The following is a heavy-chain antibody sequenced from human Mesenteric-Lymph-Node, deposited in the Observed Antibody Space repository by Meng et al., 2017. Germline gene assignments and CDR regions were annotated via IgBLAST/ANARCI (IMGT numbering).Heavy chain of an antibody. CDR3: ARDPGLDR. Sequence: QVQLVQSGAEVKKPGASVKVSCKASGYTFTASSLNWVRQAPGQGLEWMGRISPHSGGTDYAQNFQGRVTLTRDTSISTAYMQMSGLTSDDTAVYYCARDPGLDRWGRGTLVTVSS. CDR1: GYTFTASS. V-gene: IGHV1-2*06. CDR2: ISPHSGGT. J-gene: IGHJ5*02.